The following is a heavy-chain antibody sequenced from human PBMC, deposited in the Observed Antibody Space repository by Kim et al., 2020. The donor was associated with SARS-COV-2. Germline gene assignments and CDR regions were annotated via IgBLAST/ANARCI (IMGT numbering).Heavy chain of an antibody. CDR2: IYYSGST. D-gene: IGHD6-13*01. CDR3: ARGGAAAGPWGHWFDP. V-gene: IGHV4-31*03. J-gene: IGHJ5*02. Sequence: SETLSLTCTVSGGSISSGGYYWSWIRQHPGKGLEWIGYIYYSGSTYYNPSLKSRVTISVDTSKNQFSLKLSSVTAADTAVYYCARGGAAAGPWGHWFDPWGQGTLVTVSS. CDR1: GGSISSGGYY.